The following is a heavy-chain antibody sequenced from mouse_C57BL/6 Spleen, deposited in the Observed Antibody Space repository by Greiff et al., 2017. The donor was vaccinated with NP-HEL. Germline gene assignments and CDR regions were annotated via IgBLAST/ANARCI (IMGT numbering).Heavy chain of an antibody. V-gene: IGHV1-39*01. CDR1: GYSFTDYN. Sequence: VQLKESGPELVKPGASVKISCKASGYSFTDYNMNWVKQSNGKRLEWIGVINPNYGTTSYNQKFKGKATLTVDQSSSTAYMQLNSLTSEDSAVYYCARSYYGSSYGYYAMDYWGQGTSVTVSS. D-gene: IGHD1-1*01. J-gene: IGHJ4*01. CDR3: ARSYYGSSYGYYAMDY. CDR2: INPNYGTT.